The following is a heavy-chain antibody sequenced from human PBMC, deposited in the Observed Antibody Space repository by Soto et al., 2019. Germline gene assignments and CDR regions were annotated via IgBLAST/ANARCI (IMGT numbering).Heavy chain of an antibody. CDR3: ASGYCSGSCYPPFDN. CDR2: ISVDGGDT. Sequence: HPGGSLRLSCAASGFTLSDYWMHWVRQVPGKGLLWVSRISVDGGDTTYADSVKGRFTISRDNAKNTLYLQMNSLRAEDTAIYYCASGYCSGSCYPPFDNWGQGTLVTVSS. V-gene: IGHV3-74*01. CDR1: GFTLSDYW. D-gene: IGHD2-15*01. J-gene: IGHJ4*02.